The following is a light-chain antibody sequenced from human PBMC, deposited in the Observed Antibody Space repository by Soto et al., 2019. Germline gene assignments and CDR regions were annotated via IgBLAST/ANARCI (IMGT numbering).Light chain of an antibody. Sequence: EIGLTQSPGTLSLSPGKRATLSWGASQSISSSYLAWYQQRNGQAPRLLIYGASSRATGIPDRFSGSGYGTDFNLTISRLETEDFALYYCQQFNKWPRTFGQGTKVDIK. CDR3: QQFNKWPRT. CDR1: QSISSSY. J-gene: IGKJ1*01. V-gene: IGKV3-20*01. CDR2: GAS.